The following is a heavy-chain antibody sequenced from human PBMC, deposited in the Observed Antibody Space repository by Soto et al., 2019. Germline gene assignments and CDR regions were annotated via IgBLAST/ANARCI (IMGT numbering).Heavy chain of an antibody. Sequence: SETLSLTCTVSGGSISSYYWSWIRQPPGKGLEWIGYIYYSGSTNYNPSLKSRVTISVDTSRNQFSLKLSSVTAADTAVYYCAREYAGGFGELLLWGQGTMVTV. CDR2: IYYSGST. V-gene: IGHV4-59*01. J-gene: IGHJ3*01. CDR1: GGSISSYY. D-gene: IGHD3-10*01. CDR3: AREYAGGFGELLL.